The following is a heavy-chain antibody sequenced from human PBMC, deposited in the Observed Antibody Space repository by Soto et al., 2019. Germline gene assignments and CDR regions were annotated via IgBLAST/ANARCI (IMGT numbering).Heavy chain of an antibody. CDR3: TRITGIAARPDYFDY. CDR2: IKQDGTEK. J-gene: IGHJ4*02. Sequence: GGSLRLSCAASGFIFSSYWMTWVRQAPGKGLEWVANIKQDGTEKYYVDSVGGRFTISRDNAKNSLYLQMNSLRAEDTAVYYCTRITGIAARPDYFDYWGQGTLVTVSS. D-gene: IGHD6-6*01. V-gene: IGHV3-7*05. CDR1: GFIFSSYW.